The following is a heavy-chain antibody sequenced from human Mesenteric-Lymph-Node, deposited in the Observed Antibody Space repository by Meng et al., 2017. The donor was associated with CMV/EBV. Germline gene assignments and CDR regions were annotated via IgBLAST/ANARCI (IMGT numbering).Heavy chain of an antibody. Sequence: SVKVSCKASGGTFSRYAFSWVRQAPGQGLEWMGGIIPIFRMANYAQKFQDTVTITADESTSTVYMELSSLRFEDTAVYYCAIGIYYYAMDVWGQGSTVTVSS. CDR2: IIPIFRMA. CDR1: GGTFSRYA. V-gene: IGHV1-69*13. CDR3: AIGIYYYAMDV. J-gene: IGHJ6*02.